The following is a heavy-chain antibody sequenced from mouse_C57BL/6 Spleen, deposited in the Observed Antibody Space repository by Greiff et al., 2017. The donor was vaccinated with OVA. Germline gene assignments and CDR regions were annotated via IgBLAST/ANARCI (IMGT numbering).Heavy chain of an antibody. Sequence: VQLQQSGPELVKPGASVKISCKASGYAFSSSWMHWVKQRPGKGLEWIGRIYPGDGDTNYNGKFKGKATLTADKSSSTAYMQLSSLTSEDSAVFLCARGDGRSLWFDYWGQGTLVTVSA. CDR3: ARGDGRSLWFDY. V-gene: IGHV1-82*01. CDR1: GYAFSSSW. J-gene: IGHJ3*01. D-gene: IGHD1-1*01. CDR2: IYPGDGDT.